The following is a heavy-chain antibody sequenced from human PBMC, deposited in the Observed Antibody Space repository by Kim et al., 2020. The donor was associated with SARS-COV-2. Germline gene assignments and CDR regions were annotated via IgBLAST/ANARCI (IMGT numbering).Heavy chain of an antibody. V-gene: IGHV3-30*18. CDR1: GFTFSSYG. CDR2: ISYDGSNK. Sequence: GGSLRLSCAASGFTFSSYGMHWVRQAPGKGREWVAGISYDGSNKYYADSVKGRFTISRDNSKNTLYLQMNSLRAEDTAVYYCAKTGRIAAAGFFDYVGQG. J-gene: IGHJ4*02. CDR3: AKTGRIAAAGFFDY. D-gene: IGHD6-25*01.